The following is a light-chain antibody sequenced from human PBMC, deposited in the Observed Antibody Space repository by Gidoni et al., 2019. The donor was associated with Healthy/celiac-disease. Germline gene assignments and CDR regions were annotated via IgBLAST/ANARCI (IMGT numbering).Light chain of an antibody. J-gene: IGKJ1*01. V-gene: IGKV2-28*01. CDR3: MQALQTPWT. CDR1: QSLLHSNGCNY. Sequence: DLVMTQSPLSLPVTPGEPASISCRSSQSLLHSNGCNYLDWYLQKPGQSPQLLIYLGSNRASGVPDRFSGSGSGTDFTLKISRVEAEDVGVYYCMQALQTPWTFGQGTKVEIK. CDR2: LGS.